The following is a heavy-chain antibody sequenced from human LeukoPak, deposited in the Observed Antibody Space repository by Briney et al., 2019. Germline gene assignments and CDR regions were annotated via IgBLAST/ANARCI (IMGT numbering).Heavy chain of an antibody. CDR3: ARLDILVPRAVEWFDP. CDR1: GDSISGKY. Sequence: SETLSLTCIVSGDSISGKYWSWIRRPAGKGLEWLGRIYSSGTTDYSPSLMSRVTMSLDTSKNHISLRLRSVTAADTAVYYCARLDILVPRAVEWFDPWGQGTVVTVSS. CDR2: IYSSGTT. J-gene: IGHJ5*01. D-gene: IGHD2-2*01. V-gene: IGHV4-4*07.